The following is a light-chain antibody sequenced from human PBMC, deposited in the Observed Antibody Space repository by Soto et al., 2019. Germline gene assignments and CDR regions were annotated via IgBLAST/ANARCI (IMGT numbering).Light chain of an antibody. J-gene: IGKJ4*01. CDR3: QQYISSYHS. CDR1: QGVSRN. V-gene: IGKV3-15*01. Sequence: DILLTQSPPTLPLSPGERATLSCRASQGVSRNLAWYQQKPGQAPGLLIYGASTRPTGAPARFSGSGSGTAFTPTTSSIQPEEYAAYYCQQYISSYHSFGGGTKVDIK. CDR2: GAS.